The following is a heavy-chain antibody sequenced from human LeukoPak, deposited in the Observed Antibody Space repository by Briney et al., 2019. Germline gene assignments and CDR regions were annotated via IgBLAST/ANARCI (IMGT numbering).Heavy chain of an antibody. CDR3: AKDPSDYGDYYFQH. D-gene: IGHD4-17*01. V-gene: IGHV4-30-4*01. J-gene: IGHJ1*01. CDR2: IYYSGST. CDR1: GGSISSGDYY. Sequence: SQTLSLTCTVSGGSISSGDYYWSWIRQPPGTGLEWIGYIYYSGSTYYNPSLKSRVTISVDTSKNQFSLKLSSVTAADTAVYYCAKDPSDYGDYYFQHWGQGTLVTVSS.